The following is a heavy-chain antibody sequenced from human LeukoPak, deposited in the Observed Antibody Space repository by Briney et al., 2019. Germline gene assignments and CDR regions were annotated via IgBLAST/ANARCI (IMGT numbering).Heavy chain of an antibody. V-gene: IGHV3-9*01. Sequence: GGSPRLSCAASGFTFDDYAMHWVRQAPGKGLEWVSGISWNSGSIGYADSVKGRFTISRDNAKNSLYLQMNSLRAEDTALYYCAKDLAATIPVGFDYWGQGTLVTVSS. CDR3: AKDLAATIPVGFDY. J-gene: IGHJ4*02. CDR2: ISWNSGSI. D-gene: IGHD6-13*01. CDR1: GFTFDDYA.